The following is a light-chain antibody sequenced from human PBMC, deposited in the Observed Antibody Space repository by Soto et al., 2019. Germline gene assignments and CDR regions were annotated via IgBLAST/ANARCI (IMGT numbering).Light chain of an antibody. CDR3: AAWDDRLDGWV. Sequence: QSVLTQPPSASGTPGQRVTISCSGSSSNIGSSSVSWYQQLPGTAPKLLIYSNNQLPSGVPDRFSGSKSGTSASLAISGRQSEDEADYYCAAWDDRLDGWVFGGGTKVTVL. V-gene: IGLV1-44*01. J-gene: IGLJ3*02. CDR1: SSNIGSSS. CDR2: SNN.